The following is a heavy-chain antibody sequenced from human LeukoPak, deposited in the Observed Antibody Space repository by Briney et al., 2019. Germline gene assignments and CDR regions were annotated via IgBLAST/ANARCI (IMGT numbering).Heavy chain of an antibody. CDR3: ARGITGDWFDP. J-gene: IGHJ5*02. V-gene: IGHV4-61*02. D-gene: IGHD1-14*01. CDR2: IYTSGST. CDR1: GGSISSGSYY. Sequence: PSETLSLTCTVSGGSISSGSYYWSWIRQPAGKGLEWIGRIYTSGSTNYNPSLKSRVTISVDTSKNQFSLKLSSVTAADTAVYYCARGITGDWFDPWGQGTLVTVSS.